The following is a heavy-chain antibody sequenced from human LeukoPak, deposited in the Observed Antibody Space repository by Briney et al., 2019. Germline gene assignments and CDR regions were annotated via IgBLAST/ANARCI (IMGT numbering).Heavy chain of an antibody. V-gene: IGHV3-9*01. J-gene: IGHJ5*02. CDR1: GFTFDDYA. D-gene: IGHD3-22*01. CDR3: ARAGSSGYFRWRPNWFDP. CDR2: ISWNSGSV. Sequence: GGSLRLSCAASGFTFDDYAMHWARQAPGKGLEWVSGISWNSGSVGYADSVKGRFTISRDNAKNSLYLQMNSLRAEDTALYYCARAGSSGYFRWRPNWFDPWGQGTLVTVSS.